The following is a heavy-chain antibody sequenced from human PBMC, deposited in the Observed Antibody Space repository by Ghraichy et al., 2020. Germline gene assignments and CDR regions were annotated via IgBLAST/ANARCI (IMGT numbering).Heavy chain of an antibody. CDR3: ARISDSSDYNWFDP. V-gene: IGHV4-39*01. CDR1: GGSISSSSHY. CDR2: IYHNGNT. Sequence: SETLSLTCIVSGGSISSSSHYWVWIRQPPGKGLELIGSIYHNGNTHYNPSLKSRVTISVDTSKNQFSLKLNSVTAADTAVYYCARISDSSDYNWFDPWGQGTLVTVSS. D-gene: IGHD3-22*01. J-gene: IGHJ5*02.